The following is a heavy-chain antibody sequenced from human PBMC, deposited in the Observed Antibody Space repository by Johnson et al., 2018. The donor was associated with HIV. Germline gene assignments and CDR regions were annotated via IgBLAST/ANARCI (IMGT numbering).Heavy chain of an antibody. Sequence: VQLVESGGGLVQPGWSLRLSCAASGFTVSSNYMSWVRQAPGKGLEWVSVIYSGDSTYYADSLEGRFTISRDNSKNTLYLQMNSLRAEDTAVYYCARDRSTPQPYYYDSSGYRGYSAFDIWGQGTTVTVSS. J-gene: IGHJ3*02. CDR2: IYSGDST. CDR1: GFTVSSNY. CDR3: ARDRSTPQPYYYDSSGYRGYSAFDI. D-gene: IGHD3-22*01. V-gene: IGHV3-66*01.